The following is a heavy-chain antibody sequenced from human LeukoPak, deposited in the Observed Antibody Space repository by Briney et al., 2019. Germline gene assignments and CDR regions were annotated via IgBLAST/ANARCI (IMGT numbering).Heavy chain of an antibody. Sequence: GASVKVSCKASGYTFTGYYMHWVRQAPGQGLEWMGLINPNSGGTNYAQKFQGRVTMTRDTSISTAYMELSRLRSDDTAVYYCATPESGYSSGWFDYWGQGTLVTVSS. J-gene: IGHJ4*02. CDR1: GYTFTGYY. CDR3: ATPESGYSSGWFDY. CDR2: INPNSGGT. V-gene: IGHV1-2*02. D-gene: IGHD6-19*01.